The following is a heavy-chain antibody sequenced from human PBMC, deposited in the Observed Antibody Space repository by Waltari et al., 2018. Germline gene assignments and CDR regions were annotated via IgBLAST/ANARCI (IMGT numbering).Heavy chain of an antibody. V-gene: IGHV1-2*02. CDR3: ARDGEFYYSGRDAFDI. CDR2: INPNRGGT. Sequence: QVQLVQSGAEVKKPGASVKVSCKASGYTFTGYYMHWVRQAPGQGLEWMGWINPNRGGTTYAQKFQGRVTMTRDTSISTAYMELSRLRSDDTAVYYCARDGEFYYSGRDAFDIWGQGTMVTVSS. CDR1: GYTFTGYY. J-gene: IGHJ3*02. D-gene: IGHD3-10*01.